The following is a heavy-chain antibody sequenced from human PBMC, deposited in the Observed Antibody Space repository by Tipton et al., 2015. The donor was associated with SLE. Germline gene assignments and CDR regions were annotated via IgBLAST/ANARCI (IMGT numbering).Heavy chain of an antibody. D-gene: IGHD6-13*01. CDR1: GFTFSSYG. V-gene: IGHV3-33*08. J-gene: IGHJ4*02. CDR3: ARGGYSSSWYDVDY. CDR2: IWYDGSNK. Sequence: SLRLSCAASGFTFSSYGMHWVRQAPGKGLEWVAVIWYDGSNKYYADSVKGRFTISRDNSKNTLYLQMNSLRAEDTAVYYCARGGYSSSWYDVDYWGQGTLVTVSS.